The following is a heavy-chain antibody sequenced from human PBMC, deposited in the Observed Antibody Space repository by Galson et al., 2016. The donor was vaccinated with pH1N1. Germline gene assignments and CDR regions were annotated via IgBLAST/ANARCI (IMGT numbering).Heavy chain of an antibody. CDR2: IMPIFGTT. CDR3: VRSTGYNKVNGPFDV. Sequence: SVKVSCKASGGPLSSYATGWVRQAPGQGPEWMGGIMPIFGTTKYEQKFQGRVTITAEEMSGSAYMELSGLTSMDTAVYYCVRSTGYNKVNGPFDVWGHGTLVIVSS. V-gene: IGHV1-69*13. J-gene: IGHJ3*01. CDR1: GGPLSSYA. D-gene: IGHD1-14*01.